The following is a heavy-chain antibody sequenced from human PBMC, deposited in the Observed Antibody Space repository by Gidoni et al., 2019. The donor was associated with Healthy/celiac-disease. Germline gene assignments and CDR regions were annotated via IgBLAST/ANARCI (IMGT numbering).Heavy chain of an antibody. Sequence: QVQLQESGPGLVKPSETLSLTCTVSGGSISSYYWSWIRQPPGKGLEWIGYIYYSGSTNYNPSLKSRVTISVDTSKNQFSLKLSSVTAADTAVYYCARTFGVVHPNWFDPWGQGTLVTVSS. CDR2: IYYSGST. CDR3: ARTFGVVHPNWFDP. V-gene: IGHV4-59*01. D-gene: IGHD3-3*01. CDR1: GGSISSYY. J-gene: IGHJ5*02.